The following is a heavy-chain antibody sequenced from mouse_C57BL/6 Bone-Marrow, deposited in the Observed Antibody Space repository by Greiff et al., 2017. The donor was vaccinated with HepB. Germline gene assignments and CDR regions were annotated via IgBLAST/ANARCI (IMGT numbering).Heavy chain of an antibody. Sequence: VQLQQSGAELVRPGTSVKMSCKASGYTFTNYWIGWAKQRPGHGLEWIGDIYPGGGYTNYNEKFKGKATLTADKSSRTAYMQFSSLTSEDSAIYYCARYIYYSNVYWYFDVWGTGTTVTVSS. J-gene: IGHJ1*03. V-gene: IGHV1-63*01. D-gene: IGHD2-5*01. CDR1: GYTFTNYW. CDR3: ARYIYYSNVYWYFDV. CDR2: IYPGGGYT.